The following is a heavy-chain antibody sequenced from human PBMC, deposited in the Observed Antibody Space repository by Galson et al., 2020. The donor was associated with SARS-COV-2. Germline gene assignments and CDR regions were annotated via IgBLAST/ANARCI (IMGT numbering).Heavy chain of an antibody. CDR2: INPNSGGT. CDR3: ARWVVVPAASYYYYYMDV. D-gene: IGHD2-2*01. J-gene: IGHJ6*03. V-gene: IGHV1-2*02. Sequence: ASVKVSCKASGYTFTGYYMHWVRQAPGQGLEWMGWINPNSGGTNYAQKFQGRVTMTRDTSISTAYMELSRLRSDDTAVYYCARWVVVPAASYYYYYMDVWGKGTTVTVSS. CDR1: GYTFTGYY.